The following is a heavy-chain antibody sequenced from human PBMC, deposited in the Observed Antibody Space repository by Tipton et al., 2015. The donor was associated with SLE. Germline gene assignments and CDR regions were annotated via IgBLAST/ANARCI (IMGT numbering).Heavy chain of an antibody. CDR1: GGPFSGYY. CDR3: ARVIAAAVPTPYFDY. Sequence: TLSLTCAVYGGPFSGYYWGWIRQPPGKGLEWIGSIYYSGSTYYNPSLKSRVTISVDTSKNQFSLKLSSVTAADTAVYYCARVIAAAVPTPYFDYWGQGTLVTVSS. J-gene: IGHJ4*02. V-gene: IGHV4-34*01. D-gene: IGHD6-13*01. CDR2: IYYSGST.